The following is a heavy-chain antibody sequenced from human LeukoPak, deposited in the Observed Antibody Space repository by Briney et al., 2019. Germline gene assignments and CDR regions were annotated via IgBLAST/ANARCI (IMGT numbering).Heavy chain of an antibody. V-gene: IGHV3-33*01. J-gene: IGHJ6*02. CDR2: IWYDGSNK. Sequence: GRSLRLSCAASRFTVSSYGIHWVRQAPGKGLEWVAVIWYDGSNKYSADSVKGRVTISRDNSKNTLYLQMNSLRAEDTAVYYCARGPAWFGELGYGMDVWGQGTTVTVSS. D-gene: IGHD3-10*01. CDR3: ARGPAWFGELGYGMDV. CDR1: RFTVSSYG.